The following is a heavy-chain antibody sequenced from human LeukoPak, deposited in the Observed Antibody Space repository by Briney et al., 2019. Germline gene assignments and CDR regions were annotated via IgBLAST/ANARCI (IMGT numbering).Heavy chain of an antibody. Sequence: PGGSLRLSCVASGFTFSSYGMHWVRQAPGKGLEWVAAIWYDGSIQYYADSVKGRFTISRDNAKNSLYLQMNSLRAEDTAVYYCARVGGVESSSDSSESWGQGTLVTVSS. CDR1: GFTFSSYG. CDR2: IWYDGSIQ. V-gene: IGHV3-33*01. CDR3: ARVGGVESSSDSSES. D-gene: IGHD3-22*01. J-gene: IGHJ4*02.